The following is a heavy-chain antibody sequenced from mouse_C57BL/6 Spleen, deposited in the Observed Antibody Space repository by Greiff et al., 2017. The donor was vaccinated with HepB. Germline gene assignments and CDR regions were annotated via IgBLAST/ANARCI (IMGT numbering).Heavy chain of an antibody. J-gene: IGHJ2*01. CDR3: ARSKSTTSYYFDY. CDR1: GYAFSSYW. V-gene: IGHV1-80*01. Sequence: VQLQESGAELVKPGASVKISCKASGYAFSSYWMNWVKQRPGKGLEWIGQIYPGDGDTNYNGKFKGKATLTADKSSSTAYMQLSSLTSEDSAVYFCARSKSTTSYYFDYWGQGTTLTVSS. CDR2: IYPGDGDT. D-gene: IGHD1-1*01.